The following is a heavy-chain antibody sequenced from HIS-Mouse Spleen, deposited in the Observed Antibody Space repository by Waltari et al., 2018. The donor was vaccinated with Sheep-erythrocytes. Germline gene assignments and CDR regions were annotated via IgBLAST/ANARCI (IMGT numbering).Heavy chain of an antibody. CDR1: GFTFSSYS. Sequence: EVQLVDSGGGLVKPGGSLRLSCAASGFTFSSYSMNWVRQGPGKGMEWVSSISSSSSYIYYADSVKGRFTISRDNAKNSLYLQMNSLRAEDTAVYYCARDRSNYFDYWGQGTLVTVSS. CDR3: ARDRSNYFDY. J-gene: IGHJ4*02. CDR2: ISSSSSYI. V-gene: IGHV3-21*01. D-gene: IGHD3-10*01.